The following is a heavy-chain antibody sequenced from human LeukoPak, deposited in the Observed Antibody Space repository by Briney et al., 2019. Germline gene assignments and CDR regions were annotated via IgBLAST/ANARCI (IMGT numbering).Heavy chain of an antibody. CDR2: ISSYGTYI. Sequence: SGGSLRLSCAASGFTFKSYSMNWVRQAPGKGLEWVSTISSYGTYIYYANSVKGRFTISRDNAENSLYLQMDSLRADDTAVYYCARGGIAAAGTYAPASEDYWGQGILVTVSS. V-gene: IGHV3-21*01. CDR1: GFTFKSYS. CDR3: ARGGIAAAGTYAPASEDY. D-gene: IGHD6-13*01. J-gene: IGHJ4*02.